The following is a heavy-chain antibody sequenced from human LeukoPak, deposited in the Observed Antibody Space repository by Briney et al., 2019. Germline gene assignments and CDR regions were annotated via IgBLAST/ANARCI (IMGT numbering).Heavy chain of an antibody. Sequence: SETLSLTCTVSGGYITSYFWSWIRQPAGKEMEWIGRIYSTGSTNYNPSLKSRVTRSVDKSTNQFSLKLSSVTAADTAVYYCAREVVTISGADMKNYMDVWGAGTTVTVSS. CDR1: GGYITSYF. CDR3: AREVVTISGADMKNYMDV. D-gene: IGHD3-3*01. J-gene: IGHJ6*03. CDR2: IYSTGST. V-gene: IGHV4-4*07.